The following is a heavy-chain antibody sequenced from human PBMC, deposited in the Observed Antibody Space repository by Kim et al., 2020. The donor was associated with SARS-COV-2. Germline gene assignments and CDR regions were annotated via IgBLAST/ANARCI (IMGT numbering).Heavy chain of an antibody. CDR3: ARGGHYYYYGMDV. J-gene: IGHJ6*02. Sequence: YTTSLKSRVTISVDKSKHQFSLKLSSVTAADTAVYYCARGGHYYYYGMDVWGQGTTVTVSS. V-gene: IGHV4-4*02.